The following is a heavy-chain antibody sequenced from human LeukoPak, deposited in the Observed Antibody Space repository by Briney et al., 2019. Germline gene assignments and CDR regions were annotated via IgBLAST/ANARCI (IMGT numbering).Heavy chain of an antibody. CDR3: ARCSMVRGVIRFTWFDP. CDR1: GFTFSSYS. J-gene: IGHJ5*02. Sequence: PGGSLTLSCAPSGFTFSSYSMNCVRHAPGKGLEWGASISSSGSYIYYADSVKGRFTSCRDNAKNSLYLQMNSLRAEDTAVYYCARCSMVRGVIRFTWFDPWGQGTLVTVPS. V-gene: IGHV3-21*06. CDR2: ISSSGSYI. D-gene: IGHD3-10*01.